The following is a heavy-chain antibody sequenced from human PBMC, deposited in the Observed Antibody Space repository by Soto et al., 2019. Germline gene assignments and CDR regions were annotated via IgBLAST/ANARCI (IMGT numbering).Heavy chain of an antibody. CDR1: GFTFSNYW. CDR2: INSDGSST. D-gene: IGHD6-19*01. J-gene: IGHJ3*02. CDR3: ARIGAGFDI. Sequence: EVQLVESGGGLVQPGGSLTLSCAASGFTFSNYWMHWVRQAPGKGLVWVSRINSDGSSTTYADSVKGRFTISRDNATNTLSLEMTSLRAEDTAVYYCARIGAGFDIWGQGTMVTVYS. V-gene: IGHV3-74*01.